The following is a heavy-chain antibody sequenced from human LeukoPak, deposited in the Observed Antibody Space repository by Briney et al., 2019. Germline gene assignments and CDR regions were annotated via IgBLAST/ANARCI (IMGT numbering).Heavy chain of an antibody. Sequence: ASVEVSCKASGYTFTGYYMHWVRQAPGQGLEWMGWINPNSGGTNYAQKFQGRVTMTGGTSISTAYMELSRLRSDDTAVYYCASFSGSGSYSDYWGQGTLVTVSS. CDR1: GYTFTGYY. D-gene: IGHD3-10*01. CDR3: ASFSGSGSYSDY. J-gene: IGHJ4*02. CDR2: INPNSGGT. V-gene: IGHV1-2*02.